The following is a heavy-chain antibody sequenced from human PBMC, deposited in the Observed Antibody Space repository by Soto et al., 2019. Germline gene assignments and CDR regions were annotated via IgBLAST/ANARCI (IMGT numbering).Heavy chain of an antibody. CDR1: GFTLSAYW. Sequence: EVKVVASGGGLVEPGGSLRLSCAGSGFTLSAYWMHWVRQVPGKGLEWISRSSSDGTMSEYVDSVKGRFTISRDNAKSTVTLEMSSLRAEDTAVYYCARGDCRIWTDEDHAIDVWGQGTTVIVAS. D-gene: IGHD1-1*01. CDR3: ARGDCRIWTDEDHAIDV. V-gene: IGHV3-74*01. CDR2: SSSDGTMS. J-gene: IGHJ6*02.